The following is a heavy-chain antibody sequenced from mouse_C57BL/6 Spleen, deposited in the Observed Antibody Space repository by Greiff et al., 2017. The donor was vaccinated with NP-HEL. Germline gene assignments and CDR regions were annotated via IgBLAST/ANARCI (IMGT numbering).Heavy chain of an antibody. CDR2: IYPGDGDT. Sequence: QVQLQQSGPELVKPGASVKISCKASGYAFSSSWMNWVKQRPGKGLEWIGRIYPGDGDTNYNGKFKGKATLTADKSSSTAYMQLSSLTSEDSAVYSCAKVYSNYEGAMDYWGQGTSLTVSS. J-gene: IGHJ4*01. D-gene: IGHD2-5*01. V-gene: IGHV1-82*01. CDR3: AKVYSNYEGAMDY. CDR1: GYAFSSSW.